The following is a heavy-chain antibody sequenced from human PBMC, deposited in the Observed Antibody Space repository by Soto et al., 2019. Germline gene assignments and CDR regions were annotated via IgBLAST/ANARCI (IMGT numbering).Heavy chain of an antibody. D-gene: IGHD5-12*01. Sequence: ASVKVSCKASGYTFTSYGISWVRQAPGQGLEWMGWISAYNGNTNYAQEFQGRVTMTRETSTSTLYMELSSLRSEDTAVYYCARATRSGSTHFDHWGQGTLVTVSS. V-gene: IGHV1-18*01. CDR2: ISAYNGNT. J-gene: IGHJ4*02. CDR3: ARATRSGSTHFDH. CDR1: GYTFTSYG.